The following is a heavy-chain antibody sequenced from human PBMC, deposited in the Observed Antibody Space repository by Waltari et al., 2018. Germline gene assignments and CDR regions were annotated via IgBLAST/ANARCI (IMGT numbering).Heavy chain of an antibody. CDR1: GFTFKNVA. J-gene: IGHJ4*02. CDR2: ITESGDT. CDR3: AKRWAIYYFEY. V-gene: IGHV3-23*04. Sequence: EVQLVESGGGLVQPGWSLRLSCAASGFTFKNVAMSGVRQAPGKGLEWVSTITESGDTFYADSVKGRFATSRDNYKNTLSLQMNSLRAEDTAVYYCAKRWAIYYFEYWGQGNLVTVSS. D-gene: IGHD3-9*01.